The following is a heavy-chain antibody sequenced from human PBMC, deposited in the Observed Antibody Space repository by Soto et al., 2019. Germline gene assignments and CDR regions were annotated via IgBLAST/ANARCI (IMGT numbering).Heavy chain of an antibody. V-gene: IGHV3-33*01. CDR2: IWFDGSNK. D-gene: IGHD2-2*01. CDR1: GFTFSSYG. J-gene: IGHJ4*02. CDR3: ATTCPY. Sequence: QVQLVESGGGLVQPGRSLRLSCAASGFTFSSYGMHWVRQAPGKGLEWVAVIWFDGSNKFYADSVKGRFTISRDNSKNTVSLQRTSLRDEVSAAYYWATTCPYWGQGTLFTVSS.